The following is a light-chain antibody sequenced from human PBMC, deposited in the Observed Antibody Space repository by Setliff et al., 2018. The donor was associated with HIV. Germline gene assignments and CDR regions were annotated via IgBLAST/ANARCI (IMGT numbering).Light chain of an antibody. CDR3: VAWDDGLNAFYV. CDR1: NSNIGSNT. CDR2: SNN. Sequence: QSVLTQPPSTSGTPGHRVIISCSGSNSNIGSNTVNWYQQLPGTAPKLLIYSNNQRPSGVPDRFSGSKSGTSASLAISGLQSEDEADYYCVAWDDGLNAFYVFGTGTKVTVL. V-gene: IGLV1-44*01. J-gene: IGLJ1*01.